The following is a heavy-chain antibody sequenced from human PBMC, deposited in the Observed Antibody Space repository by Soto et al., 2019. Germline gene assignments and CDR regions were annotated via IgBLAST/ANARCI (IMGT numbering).Heavy chain of an antibody. Sequence: QVQLQESGPGLVMPSGTLSLTCGVSGVSISSNNWWTWVRQPPGKGLEWIGDLYHTGRTNYNPSLKSRVTMSVDKSKNQFSLRVTSVTAADTAVYYCATVEVPESSSWHPFDPWGQGTLVNVSS. CDR3: ATVEVPESSSWHPFDP. CDR2: LYHTGRT. V-gene: IGHV4-4*02. D-gene: IGHD6-13*01. J-gene: IGHJ5*02. CDR1: GVSISSNNW.